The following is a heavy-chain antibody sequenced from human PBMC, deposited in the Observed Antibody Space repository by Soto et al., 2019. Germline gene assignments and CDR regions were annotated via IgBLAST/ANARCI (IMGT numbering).Heavy chain of an antibody. D-gene: IGHD2-15*01. CDR1: GFTFSSCT. CDR2: ISPSTSHI. J-gene: IGHJ6*02. V-gene: IGHV3-21*01. Sequence: EVHLVESGGGLVKPGGSLRLSCAVSGFTFSSCTMNWVRQAPGKGLEWVSSISPSTSHIYYADSVKGRFTISRDNAKNSQFLQKNSLRAEDTAVYYCSGCSGGACHQNYGMDVWGQGTTVTVSS. CDR3: SGCSGGACHQNYGMDV.